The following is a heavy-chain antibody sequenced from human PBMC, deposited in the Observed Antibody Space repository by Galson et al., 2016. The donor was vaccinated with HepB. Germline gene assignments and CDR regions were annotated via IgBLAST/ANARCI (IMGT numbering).Heavy chain of an antibody. CDR1: GFTFSNYG. Sequence: SLRLSCAASGFTFSNYGMSWVRQAPGKGLEWVSSIAEHGDRTGYADAVKGRFTVSRDNTRTSLFLEMSSLRHEDTAIYYCTKAPGDRRWDLLPGDSWGQGTQVTVSS. CDR3: TKAPGDRRWDLLPGDS. V-gene: IGHV3-23*01. CDR2: IAEHGDRT. D-gene: IGHD1-26*01. J-gene: IGHJ4*02.